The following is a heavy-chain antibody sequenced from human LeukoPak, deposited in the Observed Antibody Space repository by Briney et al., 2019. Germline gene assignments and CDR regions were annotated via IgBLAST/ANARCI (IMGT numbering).Heavy chain of an antibody. CDR3: ARGFHDYGANDAFDI. J-gene: IGHJ3*02. CDR2: IYYSGST. Sequence: SETLSLTCTVSGGSISSSSYYWGWIRQPPGKGLEWIGSIYYSGSTYYNPSLKSRVTISVDTSKNQFSLKLSSVTAADTAVYYCARGFHDYGANDAFDIWGQGTMVTVSS. CDR1: GGSISSSSYY. V-gene: IGHV4-39*01. D-gene: IGHD4-17*01.